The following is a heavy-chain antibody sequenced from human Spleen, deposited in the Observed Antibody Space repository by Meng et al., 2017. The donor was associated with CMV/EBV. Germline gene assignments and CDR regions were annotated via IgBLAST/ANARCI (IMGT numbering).Heavy chain of an antibody. V-gene: IGHV4-34*01. CDR1: GESFSGYY. CDR3: ARLTTKGYYYYYGMDV. J-gene: IGHJ6*01. D-gene: IGHD4-17*01. Sequence: SQTLSLTCAVYGESFSGYYWSWIRQPPGKGLEWIGEINHSGSTNYNPSLKSRVTISVDTSKNQFSLKLSSVTAADTAVYYCARLTTKGYYYYYGMDVWGQGTTVTVSS. CDR2: INHSGST.